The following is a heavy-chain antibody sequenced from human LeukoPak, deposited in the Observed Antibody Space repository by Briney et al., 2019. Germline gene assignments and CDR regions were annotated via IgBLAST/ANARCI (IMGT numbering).Heavy chain of an antibody. V-gene: IGHV3-53*01. J-gene: IGHJ2*01. CDR1: GFTVGSKY. D-gene: IGHD3-10*01. CDR3: ARVGDHYHWNFDL. Sequence: GGSLILSCAASGFTVGSKYMNWVRQPPGKGLEWVSILYSGGDTYYSDSVKGRFTISRDNSRNTLSLQMNSLRVEDTAVYYCARVGDHYHWNFDLWGRGTLVPVSS. CDR2: LYSGGDT.